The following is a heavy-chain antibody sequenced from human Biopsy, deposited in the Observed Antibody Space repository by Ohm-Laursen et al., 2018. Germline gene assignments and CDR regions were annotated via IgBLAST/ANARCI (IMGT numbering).Heavy chain of an antibody. Sequence: TLSLTCAVYGGSFSGYYWSWIRQPPGKGLEWIGEINHRGSTNYNPSLKSRVTISVDPSKNQFPLKLRSVTAADTAVYYCARAVDYYDPYYYYGLDVWGQGTTVTVSS. CDR2: INHRGST. CDR1: GGSFSGYY. D-gene: IGHD3-16*01. CDR3: ARAVDYYDPYYYYGLDV. J-gene: IGHJ6*02. V-gene: IGHV4-34*01.